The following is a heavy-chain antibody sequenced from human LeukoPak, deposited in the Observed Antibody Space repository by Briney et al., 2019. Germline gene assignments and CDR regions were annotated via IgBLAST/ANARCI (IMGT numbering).Heavy chain of an antibody. D-gene: IGHD3-16*01. CDR1: GFTFSSYS. Sequence: PGRSLRLSCAASGFTFSSYSMNWVRQAPGKGLEWVSSISSSSSYIYYADSVKGRFTISRDNAKNSLYLQMNSLRAEDTAVYYCARDRPTRITFGGVRMGRAFDIWGQGTMVTVSS. CDR2: ISSSSSYI. CDR3: ARDRPTRITFGGVRMGRAFDI. V-gene: IGHV3-21*01. J-gene: IGHJ3*02.